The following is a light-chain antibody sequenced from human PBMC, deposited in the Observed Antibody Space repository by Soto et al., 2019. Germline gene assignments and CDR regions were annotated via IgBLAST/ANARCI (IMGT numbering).Light chain of an antibody. CDR1: QSISSW. CDR3: QQYNSYSVT. Sequence: GDRVTITCRASQSISSWLAWYQQKPGKAPKLLIYDASSLESGVPSRFSGSGSGTEFTLTISRLQPDDFATYYCQQYNSYSVTFGQGTKVEIK. CDR2: DAS. J-gene: IGKJ1*01. V-gene: IGKV1-5*01.